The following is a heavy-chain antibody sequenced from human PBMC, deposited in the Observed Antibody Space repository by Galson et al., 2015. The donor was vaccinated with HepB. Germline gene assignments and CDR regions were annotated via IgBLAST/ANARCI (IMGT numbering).Heavy chain of an antibody. CDR1: GFTFSSYA. D-gene: IGHD1-1*01. CDR2: ISYDGSNK. V-gene: IGHV3-30*04. CDR3: ARDVHELERLGSDAFDI. Sequence: SLRLSCAASGFTFSSYAMHWVRQAPGKGLEWVAVISYDGSNKYYADSVKGRFTISRDNSKNTLYLQMNSLRAEDTAVYYCARDVHELERLGSDAFDIWGQGTMVTVSS. J-gene: IGHJ3*02.